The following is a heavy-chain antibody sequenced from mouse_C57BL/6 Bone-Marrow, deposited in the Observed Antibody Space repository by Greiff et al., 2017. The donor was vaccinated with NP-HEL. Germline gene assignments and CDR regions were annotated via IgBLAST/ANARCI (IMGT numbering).Heavy chain of an antibody. J-gene: IGHJ3*01. CDR3: ASPIYYDYGRFAY. D-gene: IGHD2-4*01. V-gene: IGHV1-64*01. Sequence: QVQLQQPGAELVKPGASVKLSCKASGYTFTSYWMHWVKQRPGQGLEWIGMIHPNSGSTNYNEKFKSKATLTVDKSSSTAYMQLSSLTSEDSAVYYCASPIYYDYGRFAYWGQGTLVTVSA. CDR2: IHPNSGST. CDR1: GYTFTSYW.